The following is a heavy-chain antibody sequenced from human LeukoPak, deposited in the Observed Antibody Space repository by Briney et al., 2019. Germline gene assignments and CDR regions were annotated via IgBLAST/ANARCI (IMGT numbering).Heavy chain of an antibody. V-gene: IGHV3-74*01. CDR1: GFTFSSYW. Sequence: GSLRLSCAASGFTFSSYWMNWVRQAPGKGLVWVSRIASDGSSTTYADSVKGRFSISRDNAKSTLYLQMNSLRVEDTAVYYCARGRPHGNDYWGQGTLVTVSS. D-gene: IGHD4-23*01. CDR3: ARGRPHGNDY. CDR2: IASDGSST. J-gene: IGHJ4*02.